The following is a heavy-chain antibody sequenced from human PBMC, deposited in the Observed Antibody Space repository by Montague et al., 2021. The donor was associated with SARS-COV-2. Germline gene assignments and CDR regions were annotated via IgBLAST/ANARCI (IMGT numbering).Heavy chain of an antibody. D-gene: IGHD1-26*01. Sequence: KKNSGSTNYNPSLKSRVTISVDTSKNQFSLRLSSVTAADTAVYYCAREPQVGAMDYWGQGTLVTVSS. J-gene: IGHJ4*02. CDR2: KKNSGST. CDR3: AREPQVGAMDY. V-gene: IGHV4-34*01.